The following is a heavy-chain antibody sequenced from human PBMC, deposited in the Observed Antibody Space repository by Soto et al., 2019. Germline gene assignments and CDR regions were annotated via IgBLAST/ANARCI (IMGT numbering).Heavy chain of an antibody. D-gene: IGHD6-13*01. J-gene: IGHJ6*02. CDR2: ISWNSGSI. CDR3: ANDISIAAAGYYYYGMDV. V-gene: IGHV3-9*01. Sequence: EVQLVESGGGLVQPGRSLRLSCAASGFTFDDYAMHWVRQAPGKGLEWVSGISWNSGSIGYADSVKGRFTISRDNAKNSRYLQLNSLRAEDTALYYCANDISIAAAGYYYYGMDVWGQGTTVTVSS. CDR1: GFTFDDYA.